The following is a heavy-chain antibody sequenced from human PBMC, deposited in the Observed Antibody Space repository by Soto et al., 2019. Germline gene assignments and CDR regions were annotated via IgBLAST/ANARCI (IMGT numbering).Heavy chain of an antibody. V-gene: IGHV4-31*03. J-gene: IGHJ3*02. CDR3: VREKFPYYYDSSGYHHDAFDI. CDR1: GGSISSGGYY. Sequence: SETLSLTCTVSGGSISSGGYYWSWIRQHPGKGLEWIGYIYYSGSTYYNPSLKSRVTISVDTSKNQFSLKLSSVTAADTAVYYCVREKFPYYYDSSGYHHDAFDIWGQGTMVTVSS. D-gene: IGHD3-22*01. CDR2: IYYSGST.